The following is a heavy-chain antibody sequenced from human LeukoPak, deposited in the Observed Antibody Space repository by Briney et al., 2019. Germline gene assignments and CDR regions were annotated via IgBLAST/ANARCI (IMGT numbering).Heavy chain of an antibody. V-gene: IGHV4-30-2*01. CDR2: IYHSGST. D-gene: IGHD2-15*01. Sequence: TLSLTCAVSGGSISSGAYSWSWIRQPPGEGLEWIGYIYHSGSTYYTPSLKSRVTISVDRSKNQFSLKLSSVTAADTAVYYCARDPGSPRGYFDLWGRGTLVTVSS. CDR3: ARDPGSPRGYFDL. CDR1: GGSISSGAYS. J-gene: IGHJ2*01.